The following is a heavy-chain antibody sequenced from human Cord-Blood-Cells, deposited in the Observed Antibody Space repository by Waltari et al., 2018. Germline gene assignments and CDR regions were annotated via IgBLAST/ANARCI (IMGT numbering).Heavy chain of an antibody. Sequence: QVQLQESGPGLVKPSETLSLTCAVSGYSISSGYYWGWIRQPTGKGLEWIGSIYHSGSTYYNPSLKSRVTISVDTSKNQFSLKLSSVTAADTAVYYCARGRLHGDSGYDYFDYWGQGTLVTVSS. CDR3: ARGRLHGDSGYDYFDY. D-gene: IGHD5-12*01. V-gene: IGHV4-38-2*01. CDR1: GYSISSGYY. J-gene: IGHJ4*02. CDR2: IYHSGST.